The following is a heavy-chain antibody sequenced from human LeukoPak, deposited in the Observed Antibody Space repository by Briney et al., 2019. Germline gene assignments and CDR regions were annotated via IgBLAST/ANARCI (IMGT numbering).Heavy chain of an antibody. CDR3: ARVHYDYVWGSYRYFDY. CDR1: GYTFTSYD. Sequence: ASVKVSCKASGYTFTSYDINWVRQATGQGLEWMGWMNPNSGNTGYAQKFQGRATMTRNTSISTAYMELSSLRSEDTAVYYCARVHYDYVWGSYRYFDYWGQGTLVTVSS. J-gene: IGHJ4*02. D-gene: IGHD3-16*02. V-gene: IGHV1-8*01. CDR2: MNPNSGNT.